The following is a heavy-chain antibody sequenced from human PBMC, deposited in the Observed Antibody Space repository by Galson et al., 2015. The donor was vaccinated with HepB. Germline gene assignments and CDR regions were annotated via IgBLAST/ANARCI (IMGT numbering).Heavy chain of an antibody. D-gene: IGHD3-16*02. CDR2: IWYDGSNK. CDR1: GFTFSSYG. Sequence: SLRLSCAASGFTFSSYGMHWVRQAPGKGLEWVAVIWYDGSNKYYADSVKGRFTISRDNSKNTLYLQMNSLRAEDTAVYYCAREGAADYDYIWGSYRQRGAFDIWGQGTMVTVSS. J-gene: IGHJ3*02. V-gene: IGHV3-33*01. CDR3: AREGAADYDYIWGSYRQRGAFDI.